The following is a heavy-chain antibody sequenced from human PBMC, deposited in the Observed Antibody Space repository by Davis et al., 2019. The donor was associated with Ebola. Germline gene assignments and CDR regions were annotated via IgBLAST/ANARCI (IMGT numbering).Heavy chain of an antibody. J-gene: IGHJ4*02. V-gene: IGHV3-21*01. CDR1: GFTFSSHS. Sequence: GESLKILCAAPGFTFSSHSINWVRQAPGKGLEWVSYISSSSSYIYYADSVKGRFTISRDNAKNSLYLQMNSLRAEDTAVYYCARDTYYDSSGYYYGGGYWGQGTLVTVSS. CDR3: ARDTYYDSSGYYYGGGY. D-gene: IGHD3-22*01. CDR2: ISSSSSYI.